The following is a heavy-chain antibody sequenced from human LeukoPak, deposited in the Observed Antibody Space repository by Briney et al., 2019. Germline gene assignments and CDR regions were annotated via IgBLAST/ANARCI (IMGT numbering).Heavy chain of an antibody. CDR3: VKFWYSSGWSKDFDY. CDR2: ISSNGGST. V-gene: IGHV3-64D*09. CDR1: GFTSSSYS. J-gene: IGHJ4*02. Sequence: GGSLRLSCAASGFTSSSYSMNWVRQAPGKGLEYVSAISSNGGSTYYADSVKGRSTISRDNSKNTLYLQMSSLRAEDTAVYYCVKFWYSSGWSKDFDYWGQGTLVTVSS. D-gene: IGHD6-19*01.